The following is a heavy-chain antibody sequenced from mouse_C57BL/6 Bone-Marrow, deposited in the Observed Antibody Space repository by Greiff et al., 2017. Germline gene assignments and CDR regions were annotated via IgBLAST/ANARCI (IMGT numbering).Heavy chain of an antibody. CDR3: TKPPSLYYGSSPGLGY. CDR2: IDPETGGT. J-gene: IGHJ2*01. V-gene: IGHV1-15*01. Sequence: VQLQQSGAELVRPGASVTLSCKASGYTFTDYEMHWVKQTPVHGLEWIGAIDPETGGTAYNQKFKGKAILTADKSSSTAYMELRSLTSEDSAVYYCTKPPSLYYGSSPGLGYWGQGTTLTVSS. CDR1: GYTFTDYE. D-gene: IGHD1-1*01.